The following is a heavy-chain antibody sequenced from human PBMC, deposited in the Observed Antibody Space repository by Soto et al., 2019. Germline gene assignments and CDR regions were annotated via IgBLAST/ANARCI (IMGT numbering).Heavy chain of an antibody. V-gene: IGHV3-74*03. CDR1: GFTFSSYG. D-gene: IGHD5-12*01. CDR3: ARVRGYDTPAYFDY. Sequence: GGSLRLSCAASGFTFSSYGMHWVRQTPEKGLVWVSHINSDGSRTTYADSVKGRFTISRDNAKNTLYLQMNSLRAEDTAVYYCARVRGYDTPAYFDYWGQGTLVTVSS. J-gene: IGHJ4*02. CDR2: INSDGSRT.